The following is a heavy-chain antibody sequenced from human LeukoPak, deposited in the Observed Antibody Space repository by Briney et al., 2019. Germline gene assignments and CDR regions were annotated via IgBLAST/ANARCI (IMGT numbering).Heavy chain of an antibody. CDR2: INSDGSST. D-gene: IGHD6-13*01. J-gene: IGHJ3*02. CDR3: ARPPRGAAEYAFDI. Sequence: GGSLRLSCAASGFTFSSYGMHWVRQAPGKGLVWVSRINSDGSSTSYADSVKGRFTISRDNAKNTLYLQMNSLRAEDTAVYYCARPPRGAAEYAFDIWGQGTMVTVSS. CDR1: GFTFSSYG. V-gene: IGHV3-74*01.